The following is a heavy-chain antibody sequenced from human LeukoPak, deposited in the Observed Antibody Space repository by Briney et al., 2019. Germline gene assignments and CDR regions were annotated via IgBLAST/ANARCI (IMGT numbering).Heavy chain of an antibody. J-gene: IGHJ4*02. CDR3: ARDGRTRGFDY. CDR1: GFAFSTYW. V-gene: IGHV3-74*01. Sequence: GGSLRLSCAASGFAFSTYWMHWVRQSPGKGLVWVSRINSDGSTTNYADSVKGRFTISRDNAKNTLYLQMNSLRAEDTAVYYCARDGRTRGFDYWGQGTLVTVSS. D-gene: IGHD1-26*01. CDR2: INSDGSTT.